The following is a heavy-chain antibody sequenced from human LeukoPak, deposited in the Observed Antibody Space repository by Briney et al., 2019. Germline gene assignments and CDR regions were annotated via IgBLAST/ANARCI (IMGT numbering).Heavy chain of an antibody. CDR3: ARGAVYISSWYKSTYYYMDV. V-gene: IGHV3-53*01. D-gene: IGHD6-13*01. Sequence: GGSLRLSCAASGFTVSSNYMSWVRQAPGKGLEWVSVIYSGGSTYYADSVKGRFTISRDNSKNTLYLQMNSLRAEDTAVYYCARGAVYISSWYKSTYYYMDVWGKGTTVTVSS. CDR1: GFTVSSNY. CDR2: IYSGGST. J-gene: IGHJ6*03.